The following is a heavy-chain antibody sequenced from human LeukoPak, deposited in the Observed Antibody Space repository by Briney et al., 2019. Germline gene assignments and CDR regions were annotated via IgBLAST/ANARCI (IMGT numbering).Heavy chain of an antibody. CDR1: GYTFTSYD. V-gene: IGHV1-8*01. D-gene: IGHD1-14*01. J-gene: IGHJ4*02. CDR2: MNPNSGNT. CDR3: ARVLPEADY. Sequence: ASVKVSCKASGYTFTSYDINWVRQATGQGLEWMGWMNPNSGNTGYAQKFQGRVTITRNTSISTAYMELSSLRSQHTAVYYRARVLPEADYWGQGTLVTVSS.